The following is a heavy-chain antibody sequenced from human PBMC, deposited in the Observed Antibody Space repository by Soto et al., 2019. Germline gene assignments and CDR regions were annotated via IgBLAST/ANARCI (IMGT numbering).Heavy chain of an antibody. J-gene: IGHJ4*02. D-gene: IGHD3-22*01. V-gene: IGHV3-30*18. Sequence: RRRPCAASGFTFSNYSMHWDRQAPGKGLEWVAVISYDGSNKYYADSLKGRFTISRDNSENTLYLQMNSLRAEDTAVYYCAKGYYDTSGYLYYWGQGPLVTVSS. CDR3: AKGYYDTSGYLYY. CDR2: ISYDGSNK. CDR1: GFTFSNYS.